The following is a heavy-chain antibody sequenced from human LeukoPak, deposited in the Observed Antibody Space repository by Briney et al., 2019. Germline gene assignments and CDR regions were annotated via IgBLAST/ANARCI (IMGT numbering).Heavy chain of an antibody. D-gene: IGHD5-18*01. J-gene: IGHJ5*02. Sequence: PSETLSLTCAVYGGSFSGYYWSWIRQPAGKGLEWIGRIYTSGSTNYNPSLKSRVTISVDTSKNQFSLKLSSVTAADTAVYYCARGVDTAPTPNWFDPWGQGTLVTVSS. V-gene: IGHV4-59*10. CDR2: IYTSGST. CDR1: GGSFSGYY. CDR3: ARGVDTAPTPNWFDP.